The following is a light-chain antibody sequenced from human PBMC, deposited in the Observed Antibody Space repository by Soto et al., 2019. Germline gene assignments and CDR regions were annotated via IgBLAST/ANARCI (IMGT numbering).Light chain of an antibody. CDR3: QQYGSSPLT. V-gene: IGKV3-20*01. Sequence: EIVLTQSPGTLSLSPGERATLSCRASQSVRSNFLAWYQQKPGQAPRLLIYDASSRSTGIPERFSGSGSGTDFTLTISRVEPEDFAVYSCQQYGSSPLTFGGGTKVEIK. CDR2: DAS. J-gene: IGKJ4*01. CDR1: QSVRSNF.